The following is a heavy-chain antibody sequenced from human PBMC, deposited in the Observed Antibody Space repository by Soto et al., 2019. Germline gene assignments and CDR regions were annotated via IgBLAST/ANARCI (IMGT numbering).Heavy chain of an antibody. CDR3: ARVGIFGVVMKPNYYYYGMDV. J-gene: IGHJ6*02. CDR1: GYTFTGYY. D-gene: IGHD3-3*01. Sequence: GASVKVSCKASGYTFTGYYMHWVRQAPGQGLEWMGWINPNSGGTNYAQKFQGWVTMTRDTSISTAYMELSRLRSDDTAVYYCARVGIFGVVMKPNYYYYGMDVWGQGTTVTVSS. CDR2: INPNSGGT. V-gene: IGHV1-2*04.